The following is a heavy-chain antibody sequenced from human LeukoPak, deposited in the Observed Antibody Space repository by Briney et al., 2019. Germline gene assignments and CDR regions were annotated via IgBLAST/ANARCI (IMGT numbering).Heavy chain of an antibody. D-gene: IGHD3-10*01. CDR3: ARGPMNLYYYGSGSLTRDYYYMDV. CDR1: GGSISSYY. V-gene: IGHV4-4*07. Sequence: PSETLSLTCTVSGGSISSYYWSWIRQPAGKGLEWIGRIYTSGSTNYNPSLKSRVTMSVDTSKNQFSLKLSSVTAADTAVYYCARGPMNLYYYGSGSLTRDYYYMDVWGKGTTVTISS. CDR2: IYTSGST. J-gene: IGHJ6*03.